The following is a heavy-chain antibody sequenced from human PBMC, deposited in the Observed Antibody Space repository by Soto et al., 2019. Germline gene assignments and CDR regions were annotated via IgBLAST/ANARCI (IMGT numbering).Heavy chain of an antibody. Sequence: ASVKVSCKASGYTFTNYAMHWVRQAPGQRLEWMGWINAGNGNTKYSQKFQGRVTITRDTSASTAYMELSSLRSEDTAVYYCARDLIRGGQLVYWGQGTLVTVSS. CDR1: GYTFTNYA. D-gene: IGHD1-1*01. V-gene: IGHV1-3*01. CDR2: INAGNGNT. CDR3: ARDLIRGGQLVY. J-gene: IGHJ4*02.